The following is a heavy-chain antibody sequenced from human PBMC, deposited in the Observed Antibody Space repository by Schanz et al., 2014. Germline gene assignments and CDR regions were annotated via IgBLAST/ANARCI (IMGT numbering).Heavy chain of an antibody. CDR2: IISILGIP. J-gene: IGHJ5*02. CDR1: GGTFSSYT. D-gene: IGHD5-12*01. Sequence: QVQLVQSGAEVKKPGSSVKVSCKASGGTFSSYTISWVRQAPGQGLEWMGRIISILGIPNYAQKCQGRVTFTADKSTNTAIIELSSRKSDDTAVYSCARGPLGTSPWGQGTLVTVSA. V-gene: IGHV1-69*02. CDR3: ARGPLGTSP.